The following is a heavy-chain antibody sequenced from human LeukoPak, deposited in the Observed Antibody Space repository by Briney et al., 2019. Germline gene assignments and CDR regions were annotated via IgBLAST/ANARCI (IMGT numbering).Heavy chain of an antibody. CDR1: GFTFSSDW. CDR2: IKPDGDEK. D-gene: IGHD1-1*01. V-gene: IGHV3-7*01. J-gene: IGHJ4*02. Sequence: PGGSLRLSCAASGFTFSSDWMTWVRQAPGKGLEWVANIKPDGDEKNYVDSVKGRFTTSRDNANNFLYLQMNSLRAEDTAVYYCAKDKNWNVCDYWGRGTLVTVSS. CDR3: AKDKNWNVCDY.